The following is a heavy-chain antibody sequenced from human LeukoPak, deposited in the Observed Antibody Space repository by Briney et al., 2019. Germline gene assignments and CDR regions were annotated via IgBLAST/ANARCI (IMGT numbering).Heavy chain of an antibody. CDR1: GFTFSSYA. D-gene: IGHD1-26*01. J-gene: IGHJ4*02. V-gene: IGHV3-23*01. CDR2: ISGSGGST. Sequence: GGSLRLSCAASGFTFSSYAMSWVRQAPGKGLEWVSAISGSGGSTYYADSVKGRFTISRDNSKNTLYLQMSSLRAEDTVVYYCAKEYSGSYSGDYWGQGTLVTVSS. CDR3: AKEYSGSYSGDY.